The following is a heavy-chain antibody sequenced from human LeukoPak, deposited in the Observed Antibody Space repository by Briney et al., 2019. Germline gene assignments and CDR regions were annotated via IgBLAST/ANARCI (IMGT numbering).Heavy chain of an antibody. CDR3: ARHASDFWSGAEYYYYYYYMDV. CDR1: GYSISSGYY. D-gene: IGHD3-3*01. Sequence: SETLSLTCAASGYSISSGYYWGWIRQPPGKGLEWIGSIYHSGSTYYNPSLKSRVTISVDTSKNQFSLKLSSVTAADTAVYYCARHASDFWSGAEYYYYYYYMDVWGKGATVTVSS. V-gene: IGHV4-38-2*01. J-gene: IGHJ6*03. CDR2: IYHSGST.